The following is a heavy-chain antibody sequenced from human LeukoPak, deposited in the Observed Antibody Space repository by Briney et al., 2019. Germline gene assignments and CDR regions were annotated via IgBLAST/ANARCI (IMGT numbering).Heavy chain of an antibody. Sequence: ASVKVSCKASGYTFTSYGISWVRQAPGQGLEWMGWISAYNGSTNYAQKLQDRVTMTTDTSTTTTYMELRSLRSDDTAVYYCARDYPLRFFTADLTYYDILTGYPLRAFDIWGQGTMVTVSS. CDR1: GYTFTSYG. D-gene: IGHD3-9*01. J-gene: IGHJ3*02. V-gene: IGHV1-18*01. CDR3: ARDYPLRFFTADLTYYDILTGYPLRAFDI. CDR2: ISAYNGST.